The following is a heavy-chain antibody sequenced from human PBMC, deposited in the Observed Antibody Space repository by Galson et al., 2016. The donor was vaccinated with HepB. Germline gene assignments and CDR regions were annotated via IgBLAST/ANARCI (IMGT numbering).Heavy chain of an antibody. Sequence: SLRLSCAVSGFTFRDYSMHWVRQAPGKRLEYVSAITANGDTTYYADSVQGRFTISRDNSKSTFYLQMTSLSSEDTAVYYCMSPYYGDYKNFWGRGTLVTVSS. J-gene: IGHJ4*02. CDR1: GFTFRDYS. V-gene: IGHV3-64D*06. D-gene: IGHD4-17*01. CDR2: ITANGDTT. CDR3: MSPYYGDYKNF.